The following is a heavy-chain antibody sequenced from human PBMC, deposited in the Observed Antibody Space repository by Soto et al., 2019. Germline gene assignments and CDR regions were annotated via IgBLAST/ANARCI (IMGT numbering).Heavy chain of an antibody. J-gene: IGHJ6*02. CDR2: ISYDGSNK. D-gene: IGHD6-13*01. CDR3: ARDLAAAGTFDHYYGMDV. Sequence: QVQLVESEGSVVQPGRSLRLSCAASGFTFSSYAMHWVRQAPGKGLEWVAVISYDGSNKYYADSVKGRFTISRDNSKNTLYLQMNSLRAEDTAVYYCARDLAAAGTFDHYYGMDVWGQGTTVTVSS. CDR1: GFTFSSYA. V-gene: IGHV3-30-3*01.